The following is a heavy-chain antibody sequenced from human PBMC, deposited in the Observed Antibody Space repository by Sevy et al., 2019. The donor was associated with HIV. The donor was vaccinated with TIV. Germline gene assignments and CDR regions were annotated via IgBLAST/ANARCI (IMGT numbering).Heavy chain of an antibody. CDR1: GGSISSYY. J-gene: IGHJ4*02. Sequence: SETLSLTCTVSGGSISSYYWSWIRQPPGKGLEWIGYINDSGSTNYNPSLKSPVTISVDTSKNQFSLSLSSVTAADTAVFYCARLDRRRDGKSCFDYWGQGILVTVSS. V-gene: IGHV4-59*13. CDR2: INDSGST. D-gene: IGHD1-26*01. CDR3: ARLDRRRDGKSCFDY.